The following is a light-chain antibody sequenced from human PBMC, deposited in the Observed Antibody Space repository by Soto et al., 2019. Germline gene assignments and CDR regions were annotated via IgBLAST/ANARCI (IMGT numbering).Light chain of an antibody. CDR3: QQSYGTPYT. CDR2: GAS. CDR1: QSITSN. J-gene: IGKJ2*01. V-gene: IGKV1-39*01. Sequence: DIQMTQSPSSLSASVGDRVTLTCRASQSITSNLNWYQQKPGKAPKLLIYGASSLQSGVPSRFSGSGSGTDFTLTISSLQPEDFATYYCQQSYGTPYTFGQGTNLNIK.